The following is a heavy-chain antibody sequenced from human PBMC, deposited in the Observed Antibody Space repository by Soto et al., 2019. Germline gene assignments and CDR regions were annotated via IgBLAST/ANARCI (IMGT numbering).Heavy chain of an antibody. D-gene: IGHD3-10*01. CDR3: ARAAGSPYYKDV. Sequence: QVQLQQWGAGLLKPSETLSLTCDVYGGSFSGYHWNWIRLSPGKGLEWIGEIHHSGATNYNPSLKSRVTLSVDTSKDQFSLGLSSVTAADTGVYYCARAAGSPYYKDVWGRGTTVTVSS. J-gene: IGHJ6*03. CDR2: IHHSGAT. V-gene: IGHV4-34*02. CDR1: GGSFSGYH.